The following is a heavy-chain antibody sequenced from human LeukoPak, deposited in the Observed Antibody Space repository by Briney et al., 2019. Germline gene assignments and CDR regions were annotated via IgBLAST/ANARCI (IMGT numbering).Heavy chain of an antibody. V-gene: IGHV1-2*06. CDR2: INPNSGGA. CDR3: AREQQWLVPDY. CDR1: GYTFTGNY. D-gene: IGHD6-19*01. J-gene: IGHJ4*02. Sequence: ASVKVSCKASGYTFTGNYMHWVRQAPGQGLEWMGRINPNSGGANYAQKFQGRVTMTRDTSISTAYMELSRLRSDDTAVYYCAREQQWLVPDYWGQGTLVTVSS.